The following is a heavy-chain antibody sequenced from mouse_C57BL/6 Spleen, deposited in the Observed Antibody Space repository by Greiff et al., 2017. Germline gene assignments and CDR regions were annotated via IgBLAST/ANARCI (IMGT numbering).Heavy chain of an antibody. Sequence: QVQLQQPGAELVMPGASVKLSCKASGYTFTSYWMHWVKQRPGQGLEWIGEIDPSDSYTNYNQKFKGKSTLTVDKSSSTAYMQLSSLTSEDSAVYYCARSHYYGSSSQAMDYWGQGTSVTVSS. CDR2: IDPSDSYT. V-gene: IGHV1-69*01. CDR1: GYTFTSYW. CDR3: ARSHYYGSSSQAMDY. J-gene: IGHJ4*01. D-gene: IGHD1-1*01.